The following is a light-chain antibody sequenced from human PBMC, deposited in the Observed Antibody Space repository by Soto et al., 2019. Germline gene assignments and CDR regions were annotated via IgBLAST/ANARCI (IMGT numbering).Light chain of an antibody. CDR1: QGIINY. J-gene: IGKJ4*01. Sequence: DIQMTQSPSSLSASVGDRVTITCRASQGIINYLAWYQQKPGKAPKLLIYGASTLQSGVPSRFSGSGSGTEFTLTVSSLQPEDFATYYCQQLNAYPHSFGGGTKVDIK. V-gene: IGKV1-9*01. CDR3: QQLNAYPHS. CDR2: GAS.